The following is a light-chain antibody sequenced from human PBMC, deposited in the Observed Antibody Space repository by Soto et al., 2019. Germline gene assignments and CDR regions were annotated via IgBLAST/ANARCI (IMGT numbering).Light chain of an antibody. CDR3: LHHRSYPLP. Sequence: DIQMTQAPSAMGASVGDRITITCRASQDLNHDLAWFQQNPAKVPKPLIYPASSLQIGVPSSFTGSASGTEFSLTIGSLPPEDFATYYSLHHRSYPLPFGGVTKVDIK. CDR1: QDLNHD. V-gene: IGKV1-17*03. CDR2: PAS. J-gene: IGKJ4*01.